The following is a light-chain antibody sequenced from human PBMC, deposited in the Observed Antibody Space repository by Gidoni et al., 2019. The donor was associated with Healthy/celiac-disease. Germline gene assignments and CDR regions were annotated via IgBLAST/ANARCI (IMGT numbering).Light chain of an antibody. J-gene: IGKJ4*01. CDR3: QQYYSTPLT. Sequence: DIVMTQSPDSLAVSLGERATINCKSSQSVLYRSINKNYLAWYQQKPGQPPNLLIYWASTRESGVPDRFSGSGSGTDFTLTISSLQAEDVAVYYCQQYYSTPLTFGGGTKVEIK. CDR2: WAS. V-gene: IGKV4-1*01. CDR1: QSVLYRSINKNY.